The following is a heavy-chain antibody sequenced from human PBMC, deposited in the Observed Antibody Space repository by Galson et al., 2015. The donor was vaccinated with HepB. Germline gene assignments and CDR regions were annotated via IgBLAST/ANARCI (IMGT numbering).Heavy chain of an antibody. V-gene: IGHV3-15*07. D-gene: IGHD5-24*01. CDR1: GSTFSNAW. J-gene: IGHJ4*02. CDR3: ARDGYNSVIDY. CDR2: IKSKTDGGTT. Sequence: SLRLSCAASGSTFSNAWMDWVRQAPGKGLEWVGGIKSKTDGGTTDYAAPVKGRFTISRDDSKNTLYLQMNSLKTEDTAVYYCARDGYNSVIDYWGQGTLVTVSS.